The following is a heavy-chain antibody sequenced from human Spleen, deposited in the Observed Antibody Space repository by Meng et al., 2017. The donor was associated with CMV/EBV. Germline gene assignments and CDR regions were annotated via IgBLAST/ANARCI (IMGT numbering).Heavy chain of an antibody. CDR2: ISGSGGST. Sequence: GGSLRLSCAASGFTFSSYSMNWVRQAPGKGLEWVSVISGSGGSTYYADSVKGRFTISRDNSKNTLYLQMNSLGAEDTAVYYCAKNTGSSTSWFDPWGQGTLVTVSS. D-gene: IGHD2-2*01. V-gene: IGHV3-23*01. CDR3: AKNTGSSTSWFDP. J-gene: IGHJ5*02. CDR1: GFTFSSYS.